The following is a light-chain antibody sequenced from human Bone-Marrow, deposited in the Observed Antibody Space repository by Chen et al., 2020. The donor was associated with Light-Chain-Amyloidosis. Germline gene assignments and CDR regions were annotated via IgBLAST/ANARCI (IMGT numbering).Light chain of an antibody. CDR2: GSS. CDR3: QQDGTSPLT. Sequence: EIVLTQSPGTLSLSPGEGANLSCRASQTISSNYLTWYQQKFGQAPRLLIYGSSRRATGIPDRFTGSGSGTDFSLTSNSLEPEDFAMYCCQQDGTSPLTFGGGTKVEIK. J-gene: IGKJ4*01. CDR1: QTISSNY. V-gene: IGKV3-20*01.